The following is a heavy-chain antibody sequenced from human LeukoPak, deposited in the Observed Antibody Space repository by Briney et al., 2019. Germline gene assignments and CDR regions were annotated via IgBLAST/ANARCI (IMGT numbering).Heavy chain of an antibody. D-gene: IGHD3-22*01. Sequence: QPGGSLRLSCAASGLTLSSYSMNWVRQAPGKGLEWVSYISSSGSTIYYADSVKGRFTISRDNAKNSLYLQMNSLRAEDTAVYYCARDQDYYDSSGYKELNAFDIWGQGTMVTVSS. CDR3: ARDQDYYDSSGYKELNAFDI. J-gene: IGHJ3*02. CDR2: ISSSGSTI. V-gene: IGHV3-48*04. CDR1: GLTLSSYS.